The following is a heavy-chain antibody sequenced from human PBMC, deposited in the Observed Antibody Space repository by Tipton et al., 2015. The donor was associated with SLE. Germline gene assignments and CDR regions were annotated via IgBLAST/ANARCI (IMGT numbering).Heavy chain of an antibody. V-gene: IGHV5-51*03. CDR3: ARGGTDGARFFDY. D-gene: IGHD1-26*01. CDR1: GYSFSNYW. Sequence: VQLVQSGAEVKKPGESLKISCKGSGYSFSNYWIGWVRQMPGEGLEWMGIIYPGDSDTKYSASFQGQVTISADKSINTAYLQWSSLKAADTAMYYCARGGTDGARFFDYWGLGTLVTVSS. J-gene: IGHJ4*02. CDR2: IYPGDSDT.